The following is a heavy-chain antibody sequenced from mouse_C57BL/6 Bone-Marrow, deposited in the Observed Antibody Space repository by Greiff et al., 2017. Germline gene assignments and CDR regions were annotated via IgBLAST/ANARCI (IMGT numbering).Heavy chain of an antibody. CDR3: AGAFYGNDVAWFAY. D-gene: IGHD2-2*01. V-gene: IGHV5-17*01. CDR2: ICSGSSTI. Sequence: EVKLMESGGGLVKPGGSLKLSCAASGFTFSDYGMHWVRQAPEKGLAWVAYICSGSSTIYYADAVKGRFTVTRDNTKNTLCLQMTSLRSAATAMYYCAGAFYGNDVAWFAYWGQGTLVTVSA. J-gene: IGHJ3*01. CDR1: GFTFSDYG.